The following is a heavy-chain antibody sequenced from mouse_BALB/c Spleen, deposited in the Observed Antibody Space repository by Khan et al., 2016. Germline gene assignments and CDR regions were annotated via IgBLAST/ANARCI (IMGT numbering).Heavy chain of an antibody. CDR1: GYTFTTYW. CDR3: ARSTNAMDY. V-gene: IGHV1-7*01. CDR2: INPNTGYS. J-gene: IGHJ4*01. D-gene: IGHD2-13*01. Sequence: QVQLKQSGAELAKPGASVKMSCKASGYTFTTYWMHWVKQRPGQGLEWIGYINPNTGYSEYDQKFKDKATLTADKSSSTAYMQLSSLTSDDSAVYYCARSTNAMDYWGQGTSVTVSS.